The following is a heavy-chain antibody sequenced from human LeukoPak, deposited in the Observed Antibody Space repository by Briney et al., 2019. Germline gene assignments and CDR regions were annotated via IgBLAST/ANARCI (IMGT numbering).Heavy chain of an antibody. CDR3: ARERYYYYYMDV. Sequence: GGSLRLSCAASGFTFSSYAMHWVRQAPGKGLEWVAVISHDGSNKYYADSVKGRFTISRDNAKNSLYLQMNSLRAEDTAVYYCARERYYYYYMDVWGKGTTVTVSS. V-gene: IGHV3-30*04. J-gene: IGHJ6*03. CDR2: ISHDGSNK. CDR1: GFTFSSYA.